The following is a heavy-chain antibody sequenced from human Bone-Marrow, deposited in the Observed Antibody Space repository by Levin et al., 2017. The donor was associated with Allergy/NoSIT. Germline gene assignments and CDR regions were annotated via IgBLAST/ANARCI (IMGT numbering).Heavy chain of an antibody. Sequence: GESLKISCAASGFTFSGFDMQWVRQSPVRGLEWVATISFDGKNQYYADSVRGRFTVSRANSANTLYLEMNSLRPEDTAVYFCAKDLSYGTDWPWFDPRGQGTLVSVPS. V-gene: IGHV3-30*18. CDR2: ISFDGKNQ. D-gene: IGHD3-9*01. J-gene: IGHJ5*02. CDR3: AKDLSYGTDWPWFDP. CDR1: GFTFSGFD.